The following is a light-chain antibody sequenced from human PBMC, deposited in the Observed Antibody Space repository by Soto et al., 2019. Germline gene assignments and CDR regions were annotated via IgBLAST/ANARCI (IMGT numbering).Light chain of an antibody. V-gene: IGKV3-15*01. Sequence: ERVITRSLATPCVSPGERATLSPRASQSVSSNLDWHKHRPGQAPRLLIYGASTRATRVPVRGSGSGTGIEFTLTIRSLQSDDFAVYYCQHYNHWPWTFGQGTKVDIK. J-gene: IGKJ1*01. CDR2: GAS. CDR1: QSVSSN. CDR3: QHYNHWPWT.